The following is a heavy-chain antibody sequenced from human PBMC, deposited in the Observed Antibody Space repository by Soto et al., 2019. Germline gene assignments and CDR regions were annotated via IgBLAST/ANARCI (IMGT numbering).Heavy chain of an antibody. CDR1: GGSISNYY. D-gene: IGHD3-22*01. V-gene: IGHV4-59*01. J-gene: IGHJ5*02. CDR3: ERFYDSSGSNWFDT. CDR2: IHNTGST. Sequence: SETLSLTCTVSGGSISNYYCNWIRQPPGKGLEWIGYIHNTGSTNYNPSLTSRVTMSLDTSKNQFSLKLSSVTAADTAVYYCERFYDSSGSNWFDTWGQGTLVTVSS.